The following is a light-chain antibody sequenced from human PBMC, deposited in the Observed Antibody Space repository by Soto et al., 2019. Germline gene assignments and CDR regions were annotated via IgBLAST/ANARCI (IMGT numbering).Light chain of an antibody. V-gene: IGLV2-8*01. CDR3: SSYAGSNNVV. Sequence: QSALTQPRSVSGSPGQSVSIPCTGTSSDVGSYKYVSWYQQHPGKAPKLIISEVTKRPSGVPDRFSGSKSGNTASLTVSGLQAEDEADYYCSSYAGSNNVVFGGGTKLTVL. J-gene: IGLJ2*01. CDR1: SSDVGSYKY. CDR2: EVT.